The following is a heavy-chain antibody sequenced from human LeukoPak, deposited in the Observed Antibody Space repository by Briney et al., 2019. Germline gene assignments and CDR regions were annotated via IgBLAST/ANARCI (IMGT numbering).Heavy chain of an antibody. V-gene: IGHV3-30*02. D-gene: IGHD2-2*01. Sequence: HPGGSLRLSCAASGFTFSSYGMHWVRQAPGKGLEWVAFIRYDGSNKYYADSVKGRFTISRDNSKNTLYLQMNSLRAEDTAVYYCSKVDFSTYYFDYWGQGTLVTVSS. CDR3: SKVDFSTYYFDY. CDR2: IRYDGSNK. J-gene: IGHJ4*02. CDR1: GFTFSSYG.